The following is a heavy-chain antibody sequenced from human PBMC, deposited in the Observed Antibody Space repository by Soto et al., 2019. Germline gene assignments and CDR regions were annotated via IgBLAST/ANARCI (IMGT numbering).Heavy chain of an antibody. J-gene: IGHJ4*02. V-gene: IGHV4-39*01. D-gene: IGHD5-18*01. CDR3: ARGYGRNFDY. CDR1: GGSLSSSSYY. CDR2: IYYSGST. Sequence: PSENLCPTCTVSGGSLSSSSYYLGWIRQPPGKGLGWIGSIYYSGSTYYNPPLKSRVTISVDTSKNQFSLKLSSVTAADTAVYYCARGYGRNFDYWGQGTLVTVSS.